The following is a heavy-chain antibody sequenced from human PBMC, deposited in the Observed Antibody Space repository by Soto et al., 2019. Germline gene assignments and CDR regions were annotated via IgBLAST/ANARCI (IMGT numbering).Heavy chain of an antibody. CDR2: INHSGST. CDR3: ARGLLSRLKPFAFDI. V-gene: IGHV4-34*01. CDR1: GGSFSGYY. Sequence: SETLSLTCAVYGGSFSGYYWSWIRQPPGKGLEWIGEINHSGSTNCNPSLKSRVTISVDTSENQFSLKLSSVTAADTAVYYCARGLLSRLKPFAFDIWGQGTMVTVSS. D-gene: IGHD2-15*01. J-gene: IGHJ3*02.